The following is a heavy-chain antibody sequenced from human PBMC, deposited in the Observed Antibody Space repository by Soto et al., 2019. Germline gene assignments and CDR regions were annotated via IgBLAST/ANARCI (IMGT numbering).Heavy chain of an antibody. CDR3: ARVHPPDDFWSGYYGYYYYYYMDV. D-gene: IGHD3-3*01. V-gene: IGHV3-7*01. J-gene: IGHJ6*03. CDR1: GFTFSSYW. Sequence: PGGSLRLSCAASGFTFSSYWMSWVRQAPGKGLEWVANIKQDGSEKYYVDSVKGRFTISRDNAKNSLYLQMNSLRAEDTAVYYCARVHPPDDFWSGYYGYYYYYYMDVWGKGTTVTVSS. CDR2: IKQDGSEK.